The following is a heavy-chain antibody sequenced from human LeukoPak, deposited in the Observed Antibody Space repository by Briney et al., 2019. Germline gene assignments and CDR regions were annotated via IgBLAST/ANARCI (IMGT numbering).Heavy chain of an antibody. CDR2: IYSDNT. D-gene: IGHD4/OR15-4a*01. CDR3: ARRAGAYSHPYDY. V-gene: IGHV3-53*01. J-gene: IGHJ4*02. Sequence: PGGSLRLSCTVSGFTVSSNSMSWVRQAPGKGLERVSFIYSDNTHYPDSVKGRFTISRDNSKSTLYLQMNSLRAEDTAVYYCARRAGAYSHPYDYWGQETLVTVSS. CDR1: GFTVSSNS.